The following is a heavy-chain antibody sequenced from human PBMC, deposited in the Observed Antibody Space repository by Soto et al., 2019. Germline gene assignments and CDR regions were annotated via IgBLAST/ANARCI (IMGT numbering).Heavy chain of an antibody. CDR3: ARDLVATIIEDYYYGMDV. J-gene: IGHJ6*02. V-gene: IGHV1-69*13. CDR2: IIPIFGTA. D-gene: IGHD5-12*01. CDR1: GGTFSSYA. Sequence: SVKVSCKASGGTFSSYAISWVRQAPGQGLEWMGGIIPIFGTANYAQKFQGRVTITADESTSTAYMELSSLRSEDTAVYYCARDLVATIIEDYYYGMDVWGQGPTVTVS.